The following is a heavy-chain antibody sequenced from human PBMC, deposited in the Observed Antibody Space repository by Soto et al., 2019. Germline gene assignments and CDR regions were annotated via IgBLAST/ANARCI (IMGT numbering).Heavy chain of an antibody. CDR2: INGSGGRT. J-gene: IGHJ1*01. CDR1: EFIFSKSS. V-gene: IGHV3-23*01. Sequence: LXLSCAASEFIFSKSSMMWVRQAPGAGLEWVSGINGSGGRTFYADSVKGRFTISRDNLKNTLFMQMNSLKAEDTAIYYCVKWGDDSKYFHHWGQGTLVTVSS. CDR3: VKWGDDSKYFHH. D-gene: IGHD2-21*02.